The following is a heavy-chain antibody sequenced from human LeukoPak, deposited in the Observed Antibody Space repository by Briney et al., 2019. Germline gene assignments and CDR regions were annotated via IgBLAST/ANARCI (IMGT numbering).Heavy chain of an antibody. CDR1: GGSISSISYY. CDR3: ARRQLGLLDS. CDR2: IYYSGTT. J-gene: IGHJ4*02. Sequence: SETLSLTCTVSGGSISSISYYWAWIRHPPGKGLEYIGNIYYSGTTHYNPSLKSRVTITVDTSKRQFSLKLTSVTAADTAVYYCARRQLGLLDSWGQGTLVTVS. V-gene: IGHV4-39*01. D-gene: IGHD1-7*01.